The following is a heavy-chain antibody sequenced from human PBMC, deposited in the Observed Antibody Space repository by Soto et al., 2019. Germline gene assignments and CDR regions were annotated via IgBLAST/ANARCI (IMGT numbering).Heavy chain of an antibody. CDR2: ISGSGGST. D-gene: IGHD2-15*01. J-gene: IGHJ4*02. CDR3: AKDLSDLYCSGGSCYAGARGPFDY. Sequence: GGSLRLSCAASGFTFSSYAMSWVRQAPGKGLEWVSAISGSGGSTYYADSVKGRFTISRDNSKNTLYLQMNSLRAEDTAVYYCAKDLSDLYCSGGSCYAGARGPFDYWGQGTLVTVSS. CDR1: GFTFSSYA. V-gene: IGHV3-23*01.